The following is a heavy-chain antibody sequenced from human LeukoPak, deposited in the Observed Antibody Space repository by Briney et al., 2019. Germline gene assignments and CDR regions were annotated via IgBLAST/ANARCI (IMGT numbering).Heavy chain of an antibody. V-gene: IGHV3-23*01. J-gene: IGHJ6*03. CDR3: ARDGNSDYYYYMDV. D-gene: IGHD1-7*01. CDR1: TFTFSRYA. Sequence: GGSLRLSCAASTFTFSRYAMAWVRQAPGKGLEWVSAISPTGASTYYADSVKGRFTISRDNSRNMLFLHMNSLSAEDTAVYYCARDGNSDYYYYMDVWGKGTTVTVSS. CDR2: ISPTGAST.